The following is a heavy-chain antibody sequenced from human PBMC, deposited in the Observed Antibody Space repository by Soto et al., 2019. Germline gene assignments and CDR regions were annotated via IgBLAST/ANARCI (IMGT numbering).Heavy chain of an antibody. D-gene: IGHD6-19*01. V-gene: IGHV3-30-3*01. CDR2: ISYDGSNK. CDR1: GFTFSSYA. CDR3: ANGVSSGPFDY. J-gene: IGHJ4*02. Sequence: PGGSLRLSCAASGFTFSSYAMHWVRQAPGKGLEWVAVISYDGSNKYYADSVKGRFTISRDNSKNTLYLQMNSLRAEDTAVYYCANGVSSGPFDYWGQGTLVTVSS.